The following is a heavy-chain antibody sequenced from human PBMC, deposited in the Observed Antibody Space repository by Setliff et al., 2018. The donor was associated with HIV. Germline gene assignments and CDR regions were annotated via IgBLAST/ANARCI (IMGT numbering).Heavy chain of an antibody. CDR2: VYYSGNT. CDR3: SRRRPPPSGFYSKYYMDV. CDR1: GGSISSSSYF. D-gene: IGHD3-3*01. Sequence: PSETLSLTCTVSGGSISSSSYFWGWIRQPPGQGLEWIGSVYYSGNTYYNPSPKSRVTISVDTSKNQFSLKLITVTAADTAVYYCSRRRPPPSGFYSKYYMDVWGKGTTVTVSS. V-gene: IGHV4-39*01. J-gene: IGHJ6*03.